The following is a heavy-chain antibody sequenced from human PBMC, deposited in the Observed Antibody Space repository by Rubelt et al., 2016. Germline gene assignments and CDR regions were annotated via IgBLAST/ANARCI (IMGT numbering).Heavy chain of an antibody. CDR1: GFSLSTSGMC. V-gene: IGHV2-70*01. Sequence: QVTLRESGPALVKPTQTLTLTCTFSGFSLSTSGMCVSWIRQPPGKALEWLALLDWDDDKYYSTSLKTRLTISKDTSKCRVVTIMSNMDPVETATYYCARFVAGRPFDYWGQGSLVTVSS. D-gene: IGHD6-19*01. CDR3: ARFVAGRPFDY. CDR2: LDWDDDK. J-gene: IGHJ4*02.